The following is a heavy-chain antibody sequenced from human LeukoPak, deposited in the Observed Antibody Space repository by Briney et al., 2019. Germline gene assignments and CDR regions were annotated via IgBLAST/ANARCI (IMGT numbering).Heavy chain of an antibody. CDR1: GFTFRSYW. Sequence: GGSLRLSCAAFGFTFRSYWMSWVRQAPGKGLEWVANIKHDGSEKYYVDSVKGRFTISRDNAKNSLYLQMNSLRAEDMAVYYCARVTTGWDWGQGTLVTVSS. CDR3: ARVTTGWD. D-gene: IGHD6-19*01. CDR2: IKHDGSEK. V-gene: IGHV3-7*01. J-gene: IGHJ4*02.